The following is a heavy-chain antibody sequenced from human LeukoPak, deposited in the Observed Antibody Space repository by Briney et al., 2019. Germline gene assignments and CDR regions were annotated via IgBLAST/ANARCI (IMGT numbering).Heavy chain of an antibody. CDR1: GFTFSGYA. CDR3: ARGAQSGGYSGPFDI. V-gene: IGHV3-33*01. Sequence: GGSLRLSCTPSGFTFSGYAMHWVRQAPGKGLGWVAVIWFDGSNTYYADSVKGRFTISRDNSKNTLYLQMNSLRAEDTAVYYCARGAQSGGYSGPFDIWGQGTMVTVSS. D-gene: IGHD1-26*01. CDR2: IWFDGSNT. J-gene: IGHJ3*02.